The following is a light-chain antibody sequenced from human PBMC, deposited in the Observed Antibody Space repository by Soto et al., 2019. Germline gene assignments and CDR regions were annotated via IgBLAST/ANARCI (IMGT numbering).Light chain of an antibody. CDR2: GAS. J-gene: IGKJ2*01. CDR3: QHYNNWPPMYT. Sequence: EIVMTQSPATLSVSPGERATLSCRASQSVSSNLAWYQQKPGQAPRLLIYGASTRATGIPARFSGSGSGTEFTLTISSLQSEAVEVYYCQHYNNWPPMYTFGQGTKLEIK. V-gene: IGKV3-15*01. CDR1: QSVSSN.